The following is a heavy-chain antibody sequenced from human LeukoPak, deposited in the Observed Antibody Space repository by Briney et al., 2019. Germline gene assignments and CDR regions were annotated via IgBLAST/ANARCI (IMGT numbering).Heavy chain of an antibody. CDR1: GDSVSSNSAA. Sequence: SQTLSLTCAISGDSVSSNSAAWNWIRQSPSRGLEWLGRTYYRSKWYNDYAVSVKSRITINPDTSKNQFSLKLSSVTAADTAVYYCARDAPHGDYYGSGAYYYYMDVWGKGTTVTVSS. CDR3: ARDAPHGDYYGSGAYYYYMDV. J-gene: IGHJ6*03. CDR2: TYYRSKWYN. V-gene: IGHV6-1*01. D-gene: IGHD3-10*01.